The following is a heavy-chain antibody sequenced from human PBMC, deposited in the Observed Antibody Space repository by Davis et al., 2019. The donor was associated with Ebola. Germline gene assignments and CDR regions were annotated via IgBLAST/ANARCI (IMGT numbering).Heavy chain of an antibody. J-gene: IGHJ4*02. V-gene: IGHV3-9*01. D-gene: IGHD1-26*01. CDR3: ARDEGGIVGATTWGDRFDY. CDR2: ISWNSGSI. CDR1: GFTFDDYA. Sequence: SLKISCAASGFTFDDYAMHWVRQAPGKGLEWVSGISWNSGSIGYADSVKGRFTISRDNAKNSLYLQMNSLRAEDTAVYYCARDEGGIVGATTWGDRFDYWGQGTLVTVSS.